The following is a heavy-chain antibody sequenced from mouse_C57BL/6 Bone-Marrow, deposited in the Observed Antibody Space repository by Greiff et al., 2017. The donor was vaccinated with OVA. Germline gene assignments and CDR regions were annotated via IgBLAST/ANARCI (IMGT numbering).Heavy chain of an antibody. V-gene: IGHV1-80*01. CDR1: GYAFSSYW. Sequence: QVQLQQSGAELVKPGASVKISCKASGYAFSSYWMNWVKQRPGKGLEWIGQIYPGDGDTNYNGKFKGKATLTADKSSSTAYMQLSSLTSEDSAVYFCARNGYSPYAMDYWGQGTSVTVSS. D-gene: IGHD2-3*01. CDR3: ARNGYSPYAMDY. J-gene: IGHJ4*01. CDR2: IYPGDGDT.